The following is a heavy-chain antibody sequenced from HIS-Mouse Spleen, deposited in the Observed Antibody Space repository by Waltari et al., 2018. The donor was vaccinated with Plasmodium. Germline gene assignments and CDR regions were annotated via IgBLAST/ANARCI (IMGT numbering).Heavy chain of an antibody. D-gene: IGHD2-8*01. CDR1: GFTFSSYG. Sequence: QVQLVESGGGVVQPGRSLRLSCAASGFTFSSYGMHWVRQAPGKGMECGEVKWYDGSNKDYADSVKGRFTISRDNSKNTLYLQMNSLRAEDTAVYYCAKVAQGTRDAFDIWGQGTMVTVSS. CDR2: KWYDGSNK. CDR3: AKVAQGTRDAFDI. J-gene: IGHJ3*02. V-gene: IGHV3-33*06.